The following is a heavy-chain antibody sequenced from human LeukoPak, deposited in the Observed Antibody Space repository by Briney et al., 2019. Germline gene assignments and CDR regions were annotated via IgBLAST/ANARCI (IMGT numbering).Heavy chain of an antibody. CDR2: INHSGST. CDR3: ARGPNYYGSGSYYIHDAFDI. V-gene: IGHV4-34*01. Sequence: PSETLSLTCAVYGGSFSGYYWTWIRQPPGKGLEGIGEINHSGSTNYNPSLKSRVTISLETSKNQFSLNLSSVTAADTAVYYCARGPNYYGSGSYYIHDAFDIWGQGTMVTVSS. D-gene: IGHD3-10*01. J-gene: IGHJ3*02. CDR1: GGSFSGYY.